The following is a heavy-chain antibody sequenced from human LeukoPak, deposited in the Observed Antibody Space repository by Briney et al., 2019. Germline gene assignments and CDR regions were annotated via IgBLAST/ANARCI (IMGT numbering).Heavy chain of an antibody. CDR2: INPNSGGT. Sequence: ASVKVSCKASGYTFTGYYMHWVRQAPGQGLEWMGWINPNSGGTNYAQKFQGRVTMTRDTSISTAYMELSRLRSDDTAVYYCARGLVRITMVRGVINWFDPWGQGTLVTVSS. V-gene: IGHV1-2*02. CDR1: GYTFTGYY. D-gene: IGHD3-10*01. CDR3: ARGLVRITMVRGVINWFDP. J-gene: IGHJ5*02.